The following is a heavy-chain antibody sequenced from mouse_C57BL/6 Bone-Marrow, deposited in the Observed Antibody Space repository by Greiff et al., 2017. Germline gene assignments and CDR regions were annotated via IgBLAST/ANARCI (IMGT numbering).Heavy chain of an antibody. CDR3: ARRGVVGYFDY. D-gene: IGHD1-1*01. Sequence: QVQLQQSGPELVKPGASVKISCKASGYAFSRSWMNWVKQRPGKGLEWIGRIYPGDGDTNYNGKFKGKATLTADKSSSTAYMQLSSLTSEDSAVYFCARRGVVGYFDYWGQGTTLTVSS. V-gene: IGHV1-82*01. CDR2: IYPGDGDT. J-gene: IGHJ2*01. CDR1: GYAFSRSW.